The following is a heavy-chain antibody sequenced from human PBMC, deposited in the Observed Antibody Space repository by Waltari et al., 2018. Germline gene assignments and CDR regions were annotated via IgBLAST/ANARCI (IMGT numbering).Heavy chain of an antibody. D-gene: IGHD3-22*01. V-gene: IGHV5-51*01. J-gene: IGHJ6*03. Sequence: EVQLVQSGAEVKKPGESLKISCKGSGYSFTSYWIGWVRQMPGKGLEWMGVIYPGDADTRYSPSFQGQVTISADKSISTAYLQWSSLKASDTAMYYCARQVIRGDYYYYMDVWGKGTTVTVSS. CDR1: GYSFTSYW. CDR3: ARQVIRGDYYYYMDV. CDR2: IYPGDADT.